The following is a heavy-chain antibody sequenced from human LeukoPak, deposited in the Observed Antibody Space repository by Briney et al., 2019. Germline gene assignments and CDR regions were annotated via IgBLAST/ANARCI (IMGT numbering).Heavy chain of an antibody. J-gene: IGHJ3*02. CDR1: GYTFTNYG. CDR2: IIPIFGTA. CDR3: AIAYSARVSGRAFDI. V-gene: IGHV1-69*13. D-gene: IGHD5-12*01. Sequence: SVKVSCKASGYTFTNYGISWVRQAPGQGLEWMGGIIPIFGTANYAQKFQGRVTITADESTSTAYMELSSLRSEDTAVYYCAIAYSARVSGRAFDIWGQGTMVTVSS.